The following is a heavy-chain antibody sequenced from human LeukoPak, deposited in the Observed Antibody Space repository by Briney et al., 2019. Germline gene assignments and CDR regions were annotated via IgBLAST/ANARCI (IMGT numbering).Heavy chain of an antibody. CDR2: IHFSGTT. CDR3: VRGQSYGDYEDH. CDR1: GASISSDTHY. Sequence: SETLSLTCTASGASISSDTHYWRWIRQHPGKGLEWIGYIHFSGTTNYNPSLKSRVTMSLDMSKNQFSLNLRSVTAADTAVYYCVRGQSYGDYEDHWGQGTLVTVSS. V-gene: IGHV4-31*03. D-gene: IGHD4-17*01. J-gene: IGHJ4*02.